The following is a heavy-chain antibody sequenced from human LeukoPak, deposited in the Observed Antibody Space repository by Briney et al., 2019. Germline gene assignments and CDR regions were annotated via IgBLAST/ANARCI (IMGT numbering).Heavy chain of an antibody. J-gene: IGHJ4*02. Sequence: RPSETLSLTCTVSNGSITSHYWSWIRQSPGQGPEWIGYVYYSGSTSYNPSLKSRVTVSMDTSKKQFSLIMKSVTGADTAVYFCARFNWGGYYFDYWGQGTLVTVSS. CDR1: NGSITSHY. D-gene: IGHD7-27*01. CDR2: VYYSGST. V-gene: IGHV4-59*08. CDR3: ARFNWGGYYFDY.